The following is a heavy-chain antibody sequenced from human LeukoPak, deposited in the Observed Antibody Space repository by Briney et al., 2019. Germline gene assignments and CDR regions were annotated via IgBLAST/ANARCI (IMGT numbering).Heavy chain of an antibody. D-gene: IGHD1-26*01. CDR1: GYSFTGYY. Sequence: ASLEVSCKASGYSFTGYYMHWVRQAPGQGLEWMGVINPSGGTTTYAQKSQGRVTMTRDTSTSTVYMEVSSLRSEDTAVYYCTRELGGSYNDYWGQGTLVTVSS. CDR3: TRELGGSYNDY. CDR2: INPSGGTT. V-gene: IGHV1-46*01. J-gene: IGHJ4*02.